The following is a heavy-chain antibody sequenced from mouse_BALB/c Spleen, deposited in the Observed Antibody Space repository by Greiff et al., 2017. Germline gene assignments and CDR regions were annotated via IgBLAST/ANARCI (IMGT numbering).Heavy chain of an antibody. CDR2: ISSGGSYT. CDR3: ARREDRDWFAY. Sequence: EVNLVESGGDLVKPGGSLKLSCAASGFTFSSYGMSWVRQTPDKRLEWVATISSGGSYTYYPDSVKGRFTISRDNAKNTLYLQMSSLKSEDTAMYYCARREDRDWFAYWGQATLVTVSA. D-gene: IGHD3-1*01. J-gene: IGHJ3*01. V-gene: IGHV5-6*02. CDR1: GFTFSSYG.